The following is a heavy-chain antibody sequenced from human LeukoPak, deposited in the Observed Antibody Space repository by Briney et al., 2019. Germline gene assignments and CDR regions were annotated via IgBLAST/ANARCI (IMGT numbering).Heavy chain of an antibody. V-gene: IGHV1-8*01. CDR2: MNPHSGNA. CDR1: GYTFTSND. D-gene: IGHD6-6*01. J-gene: IGHJ4*02. CDR3: ARGSIAARRGFGY. Sequence: ASVKVSCKASGYTFTSNDINWVRQAAGQGLEWMGWMNPHSGNAGYAQKFQGRVTMTRDTSISTAYMELSSLTSDDTAVYYCARGSIAARRGFGYWGQGTLVTVSS.